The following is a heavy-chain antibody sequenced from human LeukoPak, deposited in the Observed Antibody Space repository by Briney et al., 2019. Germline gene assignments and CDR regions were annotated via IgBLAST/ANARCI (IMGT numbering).Heavy chain of an antibody. CDR1: GFTFSSHT. Sequence: GGSLRLSCAASGFTFSSHTMHWVRHAPGKGLEWVAVITHDGSNKDHADSVKGRFTVSRDNSKNTLYLQMNSLRTEDMAVYYCARDLSGSYVFDYWGQGTLVTVSS. J-gene: IGHJ4*02. V-gene: IGHV3-30-3*01. CDR3: ARDLSGSYVFDY. D-gene: IGHD1-26*01. CDR2: ITHDGSNK.